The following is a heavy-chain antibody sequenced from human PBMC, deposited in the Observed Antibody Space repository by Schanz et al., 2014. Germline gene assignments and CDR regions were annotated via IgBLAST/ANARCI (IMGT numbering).Heavy chain of an antibody. CDR3: ARGGATGYFDY. Sequence: QVQLVQSGAEVKKPGSSVKVSCKASGGTFSSYTISWVRQAPGQGLEWMGRIIPILGVANYAQRFQGRVTITADKSTNPAYMELSSLRSDDSAVYYCARGGATGYFDYWGQGTLVTVSS. D-gene: IGHD1-26*01. CDR2: IIPILGVA. CDR1: GGTFSSYT. V-gene: IGHV1-69*02. J-gene: IGHJ4*02.